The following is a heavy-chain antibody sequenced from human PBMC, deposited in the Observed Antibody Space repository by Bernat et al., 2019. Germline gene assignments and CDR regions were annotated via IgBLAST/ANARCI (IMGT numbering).Heavy chain of an antibody. J-gene: IGHJ4*02. V-gene: IGHV3-74*01. Sequence: HLVESGGGLVQPGGSLRLSCAASGFIFTAYDMHWVRQAPGKGLVWVSVISSDGSDTTYADSVKGRFTLSRDNANNTVYLQMNSLRAEDTAIYYCARDRGGMGDYWGQGTLVTVSS. CDR1: GFIFTAYD. CDR3: ARDRGGMGDY. CDR2: ISSDGSDT. D-gene: IGHD3-10*01.